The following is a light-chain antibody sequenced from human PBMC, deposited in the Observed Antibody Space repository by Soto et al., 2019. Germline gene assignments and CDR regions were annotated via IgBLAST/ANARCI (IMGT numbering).Light chain of an antibody. J-gene: IGLJ2*01. V-gene: IGLV1-40*01. Sequence: QAVVTQPPSVSGAPGQRVTISCTGSSSNIGAGHDVHWYQQLPGRAPKLLIYGNNNRPSGVPDRFSGSKSATSASLAIAGLPPEDEDDYYCHSYANSRSGAAVFGGGTKLTVL. CDR2: GNN. CDR3: HSYANSRSGAAV. CDR1: SSNIGAGHD.